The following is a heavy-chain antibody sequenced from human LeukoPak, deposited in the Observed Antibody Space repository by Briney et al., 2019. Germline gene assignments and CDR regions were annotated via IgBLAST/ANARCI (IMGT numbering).Heavy chain of an antibody. CDR2: IYYSGST. D-gene: IGHD1-26*01. CDR3: AREGDYNWFDP. CDR1: GGSISSSSYY. J-gene: IGHJ5*02. V-gene: IGHV4-39*02. Sequence: PSETLSLTCTVSGGSISSSSYYWGWIRQPPGKGLEWIGSIYYSGSTYYNPSLKSRVTISVDTSKNQFSLKLGSVTAADTAVYYCAREGDYNWFDPWGQGTLVTVSS.